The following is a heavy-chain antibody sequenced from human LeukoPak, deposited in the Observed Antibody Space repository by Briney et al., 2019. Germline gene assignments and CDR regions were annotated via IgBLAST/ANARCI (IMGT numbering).Heavy chain of an antibody. D-gene: IGHD3-22*01. J-gene: IGHJ4*02. CDR2: ISYDGSNK. Sequence: GWSLRLSCAASGFTFSSYGMHWVRQAPGKGLEWVAVISYDGSNKYYADSVKGRYTISRDNSKNTLYLQMNSLRAEDTAVYYCAKDAIEWYYYDSSGGFDYWGQGTLVTVSS. CDR3: AKDAIEWYYYDSSGGFDY. V-gene: IGHV3-30*18. CDR1: GFTFSSYG.